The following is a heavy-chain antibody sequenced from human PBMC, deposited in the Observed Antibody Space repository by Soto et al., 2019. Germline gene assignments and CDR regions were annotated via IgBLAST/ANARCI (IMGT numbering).Heavy chain of an antibody. CDR2: IIPILGIA. CDR1: VGTFSSYT. CDR3: ARVPDCSGGSCYTVFDP. Sequence: SVKVSCKASVGTFSSYTISWVRQAPGQGLEWMGRIIPILGIANYAQKFQGRVTITADKSTSTAYMELSSLRSEDTAVYYCARVPDCSGGSCYTVFDPWGQGTLVTVSS. V-gene: IGHV1-69*02. J-gene: IGHJ5*02. D-gene: IGHD2-15*01.